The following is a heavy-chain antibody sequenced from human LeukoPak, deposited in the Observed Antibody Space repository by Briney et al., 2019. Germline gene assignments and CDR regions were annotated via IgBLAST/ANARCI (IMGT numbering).Heavy chain of an antibody. V-gene: IGHV4-34*01. Sequence: PSETLSLTCAVYGGSFSGYYWSWIRQPPGKGLEWIGEINHSGSTNYNPSLKSRVTISVDTSKNQFSLKLSCVTAADTAVYYCARGAGGYSYGYFFDYWGQGTLVTVSS. CDR1: GGSFSGYY. CDR3: ARGAGGYSYGYFFDY. D-gene: IGHD5-18*01. J-gene: IGHJ4*02. CDR2: INHSGST.